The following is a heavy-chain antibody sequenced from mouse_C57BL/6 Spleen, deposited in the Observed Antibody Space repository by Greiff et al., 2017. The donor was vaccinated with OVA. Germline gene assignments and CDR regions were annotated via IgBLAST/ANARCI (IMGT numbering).Heavy chain of an antibody. CDR3: ARGDYGNYGSFDY. D-gene: IGHD2-1*01. J-gene: IGHJ2*01. CDR2: FHPYNDDT. V-gene: IGHV1-47*01. Sequence: VKLVESGAELVKPGASVKMSCKASGYTFTTYPIEWMKQNHGKSLEWIGNFHPYNDDTKYNEKFKGKATLTVEKSSSTVYLELSRLTSDDSAVYYCARGDYGNYGSFDYWGQGTTLTVSS. CDR1: GYTFTTYP.